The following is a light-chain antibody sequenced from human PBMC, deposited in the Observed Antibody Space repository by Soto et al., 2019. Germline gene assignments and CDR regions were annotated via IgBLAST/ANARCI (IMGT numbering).Light chain of an antibody. Sequence: QSALTQPASVSGSPGQSITISCTGTSSNVGTYTLISWYQHHPGRAPKLIIYEGTKRPSGVSNRFSGSKSGNTASLTISGLQAEDEADYHCCSYAGANTVVFGGGTKLTV. V-gene: IGLV2-23*01. J-gene: IGLJ3*02. CDR3: CSYAGANTVV. CDR2: EGT. CDR1: SSNVGTYTL.